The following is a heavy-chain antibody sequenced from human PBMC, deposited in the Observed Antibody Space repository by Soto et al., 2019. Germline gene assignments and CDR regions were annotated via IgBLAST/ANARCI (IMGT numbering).Heavy chain of an antibody. J-gene: IGHJ4*02. CDR1: GFTFSSYG. CDR2: ISYDGSNK. CDR3: AKLGITGTTDY. V-gene: IGHV3-30*18. D-gene: IGHD1-20*01. Sequence: PGGSLRLSCAAPGFTFSSYGMHWVRQAPGKGLEWVAVISYDGSNKYYADSVKGRFTISRDNAKNSLYLQMNSLRAEDTALYYCAKLGITGTTDYWGQGTLVTVSS.